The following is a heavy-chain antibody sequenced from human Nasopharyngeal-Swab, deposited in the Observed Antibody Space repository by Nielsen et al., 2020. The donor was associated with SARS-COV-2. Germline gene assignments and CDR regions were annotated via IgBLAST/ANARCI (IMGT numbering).Heavy chain of an antibody. Sequence: ASVKVSCKASGGTFSSYAISWVRQAPGQGLEWMGWISAYNDNTNYAQKLQGRVTMTTDTSTSTAYMELRSLRSDDTAVYYCARVETPIQFNVLRFLEWFYPFDYWGQGTLVTVSS. J-gene: IGHJ4*02. CDR3: ARVETPIQFNVLRFLEWFYPFDY. D-gene: IGHD3-3*01. CDR2: ISAYNDNT. CDR1: GGTFSSYA. V-gene: IGHV1-18*01.